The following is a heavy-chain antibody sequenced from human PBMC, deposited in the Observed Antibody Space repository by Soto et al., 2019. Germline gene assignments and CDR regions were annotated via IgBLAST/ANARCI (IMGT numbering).Heavy chain of an antibody. CDR3: ARDLAALTIVDTAFSRGSAPDFDY. Sequence: GGSLSLSCAASGFTFSSYGMHWVRQAPGKGLEWVAIIWYDGSNKYFADSVKGRFTISRDNSKNTLYLQMISLRAEDTAVYYCARDLAALTIVDTAFSRGSAPDFDYWGQGTLVTSPQ. CDR2: IWYDGSNK. CDR1: GFTFSSYG. D-gene: IGHD5-18*01. V-gene: IGHV3-30*02. J-gene: IGHJ4*02.